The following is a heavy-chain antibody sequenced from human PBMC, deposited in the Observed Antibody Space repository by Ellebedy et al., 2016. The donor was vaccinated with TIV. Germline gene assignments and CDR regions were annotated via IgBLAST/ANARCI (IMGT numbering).Heavy chain of an antibody. J-gene: IGHJ4*02. D-gene: IGHD5-18*01. CDR2: IYFGGNT. CDR1: GASINTGGYW. Sequence: MPSETLSLTCTVSGASINTGGYWWSWVRPHPGKGLEYIGYIYFGGNTDYNPSLNSRASISVDTSKNQFSLTMSSVTAAETAVYFCARDSGIPLGFDSWGQGILVTVSS. CDR3: ARDSGIPLGFDS. V-gene: IGHV4-31*03.